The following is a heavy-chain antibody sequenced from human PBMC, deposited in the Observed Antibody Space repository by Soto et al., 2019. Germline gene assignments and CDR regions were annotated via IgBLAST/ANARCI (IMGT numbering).Heavy chain of an antibody. J-gene: IGHJ4*02. V-gene: IGHV3-21*01. CDR2: ISSSSSYI. Sequence: EVQLVESGGGLVKPGGSLRLSCAASGFTFSSYSMNWVRQAPGKGLEWVSSISSSSSYIYYADSVKGRFTISRDNAKNSLYLQMNSLRAEDTAVYYCARGLMVYAAFDYWGKGTLVTVSS. D-gene: IGHD2-8*01. CDR1: GFTFSSYS. CDR3: ARGLMVYAAFDY.